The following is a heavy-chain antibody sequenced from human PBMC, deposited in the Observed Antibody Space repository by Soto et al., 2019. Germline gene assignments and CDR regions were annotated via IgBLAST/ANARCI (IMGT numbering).Heavy chain of an antibody. D-gene: IGHD1-26*01. Sequence: SPTLSLTCAISGDSVSSKSATWNWIRQSPSRGLEWLGRTCYRSKWCTDYAVSVKGRITVSPDTSKNQFSLRLNSVTPEDTAVYYCARALAGSYDYWGQGTLVTVSS. CDR2: TCYRSKWCT. J-gene: IGHJ4*02. V-gene: IGHV6-1*01. CDR1: GDSVSSKSAT. CDR3: ARALAGSYDY.